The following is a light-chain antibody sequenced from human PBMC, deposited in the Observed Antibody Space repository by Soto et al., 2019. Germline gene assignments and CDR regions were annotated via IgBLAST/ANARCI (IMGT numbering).Light chain of an antibody. Sequence: DIQMTHSPSSLSASVGDRVTMNCRASQDIRNYVAWYQQKPGKVPKLLIYAASTLQSGVPARFSGGGFGTDFTLTISSLRPEDVATYYCQRYHSALLTFGPGTKVDLK. V-gene: IGKV1-27*01. J-gene: IGKJ3*01. CDR1: QDIRNY. CDR3: QRYHSALLT. CDR2: AAS.